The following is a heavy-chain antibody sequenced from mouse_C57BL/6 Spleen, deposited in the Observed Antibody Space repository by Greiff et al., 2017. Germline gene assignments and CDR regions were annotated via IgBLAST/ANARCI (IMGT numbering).Heavy chain of an antibody. J-gene: IGHJ3*01. Sequence: QVQLQQPGAELVKPGASVKLSCKASGYTFTSYWMQWVKQRPGQGLEWIGEIDPSDSYTNYNQKFKGKATLTVDTSSSTAYMQLSSLTSEDAAVYYCARSRDYDGEGAWFAYWGQGTLVTVSA. CDR3: ARSRDYDGEGAWFAY. V-gene: IGHV1-50*01. CDR1: GYTFTSYW. CDR2: IDPSDSYT. D-gene: IGHD2-4*01.